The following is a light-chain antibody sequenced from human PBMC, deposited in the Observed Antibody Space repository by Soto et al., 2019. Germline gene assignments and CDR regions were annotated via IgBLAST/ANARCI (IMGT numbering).Light chain of an antibody. CDR2: GAS. CDR3: QQYNNWPRT. J-gene: IGKJ1*01. V-gene: IGKV3-15*01. Sequence: EIVMTQSTATLSVSPGERATLSCRASQSVSSNLAWYQQKPGQAPRLLIYGASTRATGIPARFSGSRSGTEFTLTISSLQSEDFAVYYCQQYNNWPRTFGQGTKVEI. CDR1: QSVSSN.